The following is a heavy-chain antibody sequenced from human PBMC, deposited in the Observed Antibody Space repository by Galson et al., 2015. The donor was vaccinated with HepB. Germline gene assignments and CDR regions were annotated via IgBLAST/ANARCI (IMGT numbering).Heavy chain of an antibody. Sequence: SLRLSCAASGFTFEDYAMHWVRQVPGKGLEWVSGISWNSDFTGYADSVRGRFTISRDNAKSSLYLQMNSLRAEDTALYYCAQDLTYYYGSGSYFVGMDVWGQGTTVTVSS. CDR3: AQDLTYYYGSGSYFVGMDV. J-gene: IGHJ6*02. CDR2: ISWNSDFT. D-gene: IGHD3-10*01. V-gene: IGHV3-9*01. CDR1: GFTFEDYA.